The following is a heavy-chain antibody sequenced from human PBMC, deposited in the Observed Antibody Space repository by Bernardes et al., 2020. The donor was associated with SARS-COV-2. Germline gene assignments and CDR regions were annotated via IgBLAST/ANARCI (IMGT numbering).Heavy chain of an antibody. V-gene: IGHV4-59*01. Sequence: SETLSLTCTVSGGSISPYYWTWIRLPPGKGLEWNGNIYYGGNTDYNPSLKSRVTISVATSQNLFSLKLSSVTAADTAISYCARYSVRGDPDAIDIWGRGTLVTVAS. CDR3: ARYSVRGDPDAIDI. J-gene: IGHJ3*02. D-gene: IGHD3-10*01. CDR1: GGSISPYY. CDR2: IYYGGNT.